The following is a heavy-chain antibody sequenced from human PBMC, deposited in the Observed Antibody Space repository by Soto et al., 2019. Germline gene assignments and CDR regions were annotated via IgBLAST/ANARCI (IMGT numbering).Heavy chain of an antibody. Sequence: PSETLSLTCTVSGGSISSYYWSWIRQPPGKGLEWIGYIYYSGSTNYNPSLKSRVTISVDTSKNQFSLKLSSVTAADTAVYYCARSTSTIFGVITLFFDYWGQGTLVTVSS. CDR1: GGSISSYY. J-gene: IGHJ4*02. V-gene: IGHV4-59*01. D-gene: IGHD3-3*01. CDR3: ARSTSTIFGVITLFFDY. CDR2: IYYSGST.